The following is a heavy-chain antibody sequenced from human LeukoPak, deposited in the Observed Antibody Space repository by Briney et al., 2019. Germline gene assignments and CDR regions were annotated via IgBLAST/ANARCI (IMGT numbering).Heavy chain of an antibody. V-gene: IGHV4-38-2*01. Sequence: NPSETLSLTCDVSGDSISSGYYWGWIRQPPGKGLEWIGTIYHSGSTYYNPSLKSRVTISADTSKNQFSLTLNSVTAADTAVYYCARRVGATRVFDYWGQGTLVTVSS. CDR3: ARRVGATRVFDY. J-gene: IGHJ4*02. CDR2: IYHSGST. CDR1: GDSISSGYY. D-gene: IGHD1-26*01.